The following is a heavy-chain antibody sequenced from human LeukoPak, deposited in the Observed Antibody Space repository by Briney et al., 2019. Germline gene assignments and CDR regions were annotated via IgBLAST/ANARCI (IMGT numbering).Heavy chain of an antibody. V-gene: IGHV3-33*06. Sequence: PGRSLRLSCAASGFTFSSYGMHWVRQAPGEGLEGVAVIWNDGSNKYYGDSVKGRFTISRDNSKNTVYLQMNSLRAEDTAVYYCAKDHGYCSGGSCYSRYYFDYWGQGTLVTSSS. CDR2: IWNDGSNK. J-gene: IGHJ4*02. CDR3: AKDHGYCSGGSCYSRYYFDY. D-gene: IGHD2-15*01. CDR1: GFTFSSYG.